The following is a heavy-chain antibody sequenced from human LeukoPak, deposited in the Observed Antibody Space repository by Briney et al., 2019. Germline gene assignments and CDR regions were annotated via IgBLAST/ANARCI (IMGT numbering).Heavy chain of an antibody. CDR3: ARDSPRVYYGSGSYYNALGY. Sequence: GASVKVSCKASEYTFTSYYMHWVRQAPGQGLEWMGIINPSGGSTSYAQKFQGRVTMTRDTSTSTVYMELSSLRSEDTTVYYCARDSPRVYYGSGSYYNALGYWGQGTLVTVSS. CDR1: EYTFTSYY. CDR2: INPSGGST. D-gene: IGHD3-10*01. J-gene: IGHJ4*02. V-gene: IGHV1-46*01.